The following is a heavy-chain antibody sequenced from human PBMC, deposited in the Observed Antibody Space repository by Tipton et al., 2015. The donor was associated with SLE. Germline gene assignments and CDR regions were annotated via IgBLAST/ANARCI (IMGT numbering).Heavy chain of an antibody. Sequence: TLSLTCTVSGGSVSSGSFYWSWIRQPPGKGLEWIGYIYYSGSTNYNPSLKSRVTISVDTSKNQFSLKLRSVTAADTAVYYCARARRGRSSRQEGDWFDPWGQGTLVTVSS. J-gene: IGHJ5*02. D-gene: IGHD6-13*01. CDR2: IYYSGST. CDR1: GGSVSSGSFY. V-gene: IGHV4-61*01. CDR3: ARARRGRSSRQEGDWFDP.